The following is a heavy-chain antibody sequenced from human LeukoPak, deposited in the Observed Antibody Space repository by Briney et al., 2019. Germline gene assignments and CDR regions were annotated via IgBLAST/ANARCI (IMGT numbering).Heavy chain of an antibody. CDR2: INPNSGGT. D-gene: IGHD3-9*01. CDR3: ARAPYDILTGYWYYFDY. J-gene: IGHJ4*02. V-gene: IGHV1-2*04. CDR1: GYTFTGYY. Sequence: ASVKVSCKASGYTFTGYYMHWVRQAPGRGLEWMGWINPNSGGTNYAQKFQGWVTMTRDTSISTAYMELSRLRSDDTAVYYCARAPYDILTGYWYYFDYWGQGTLVTVSS.